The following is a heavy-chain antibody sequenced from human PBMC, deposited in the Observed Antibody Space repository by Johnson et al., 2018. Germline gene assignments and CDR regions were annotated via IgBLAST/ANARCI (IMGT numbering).Heavy chain of an antibody. CDR1: GFTFSGFG. CDR3: ARQYDYDSSGDYYGAFDI. V-gene: IGHV3-30*03. CDR2: ISYDGSNK. D-gene: IGHD3-22*01. J-gene: IGHJ3*02. Sequence: QVQLVESGGGVVQPGRSLRLSCAASGFTFSGFGMHWVRQAPGKGLEWLALISYDGSNKYYADSVKGRFTISRDSSKNTLYLQMSSLRAEERAVYYCARQYDYDSSGDYYGAFDIWGQGTMVTVSS.